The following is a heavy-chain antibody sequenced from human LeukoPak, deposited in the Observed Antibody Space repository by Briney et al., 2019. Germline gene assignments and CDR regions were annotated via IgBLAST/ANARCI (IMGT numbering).Heavy chain of an antibody. CDR2: ISSSGSTI. D-gene: IGHD2-2*01. CDR1: GFTFSDYY. Sequence: GGSLRLSCAASGFTFSDYYMSWIRQAPGKGLEWVSYISSSGSTIYYADSVKGRFTISRDNAKNSLYLQMNSLRAEDTAVYYCARADIVAVPASDYWGQGTLVTVSS. V-gene: IGHV3-11*01. J-gene: IGHJ4*02. CDR3: ARADIVAVPASDY.